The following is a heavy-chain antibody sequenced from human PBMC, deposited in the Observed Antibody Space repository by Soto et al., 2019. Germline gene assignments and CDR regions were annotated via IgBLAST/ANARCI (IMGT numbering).Heavy chain of an antibody. J-gene: IGHJ4*02. CDR1: GGSISSSSYY. V-gene: IGHV4-39*01. CDR2: IYYSGST. CDR3: ARTWIQLWLQYDY. Sequence: ETLSLTCTVSGGSISSSSYYWGWIRQPPGKGLEWIGSIYYSGSTYYNPSLKSRVTISVDTSKNQFSLKLSSVTAADTAVYYCARTWIQLWLQYDYWGQGTLVTV. D-gene: IGHD5-18*01.